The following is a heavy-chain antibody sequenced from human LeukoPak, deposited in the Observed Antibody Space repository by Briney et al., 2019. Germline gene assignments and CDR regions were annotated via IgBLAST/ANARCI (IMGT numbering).Heavy chain of an antibody. V-gene: IGHV4-59*01. J-gene: IGHJ4*02. CDR1: DGSINTYD. CDR2: IYYNGST. Sequence: SETLSLTCTVSDGSINTYDWSWIRQPPGKGLEWIGYIYYNGSTIYNPSLKSRVTISLDTSRNQFSLKLNSATAADTAVYYCAGEHRGGYRFDYWGQGTLVTVSS. CDR3: AGEHRGGYRFDY. D-gene: IGHD3-22*01.